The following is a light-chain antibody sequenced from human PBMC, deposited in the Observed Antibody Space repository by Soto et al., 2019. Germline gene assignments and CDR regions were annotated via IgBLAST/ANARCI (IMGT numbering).Light chain of an antibody. Sequence: QSALTQPASVSGSPGQSITISCTGTSSDIGEYNYVSWYQQHPGRAPQLIIYEVRNRPSGISFRFSGSKSGNTASLTISGLQAEDEADYYCSSYTSKSSLIFGGGTKLTVL. V-gene: IGLV2-14*01. CDR3: SSYTSKSSLI. J-gene: IGLJ2*01. CDR2: EVR. CDR1: SSDIGEYNY.